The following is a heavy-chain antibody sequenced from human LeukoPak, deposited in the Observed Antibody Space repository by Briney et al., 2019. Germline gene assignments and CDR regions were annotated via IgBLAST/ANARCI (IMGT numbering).Heavy chain of an antibody. Sequence: GASVKVSCKASGYTFTSYAMHWVRQAPGQGLEWMGIINPGGGSTSYAQKFQGRVTMTRDTSTSTVYMELSSLRSEDTAVYYCARSPLREGPLDYWGQGTLVTVSS. D-gene: IGHD5-12*01. J-gene: IGHJ4*02. CDR2: INPGGGST. V-gene: IGHV1-46*01. CDR1: GYTFTSYA. CDR3: ARSPLREGPLDY.